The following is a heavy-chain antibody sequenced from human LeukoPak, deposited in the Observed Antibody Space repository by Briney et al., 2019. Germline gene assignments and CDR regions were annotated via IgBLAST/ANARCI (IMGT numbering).Heavy chain of an antibody. J-gene: IGHJ3*02. V-gene: IGHV3-7*03. CDR1: GFTFSDYY. Sequence: GGSLRLSCAASGFTFSDYYMSWIRQAPGKGLEWVANIKEDGSEKHYVDSLKGRFTISRDNAKNTLYLQMNSLRAEDTAVYYCAREVRSPGAGLGAFDIWGQGTMVTVSS. CDR3: AREVRSPGAGLGAFDI. D-gene: IGHD6-19*01. CDR2: IKEDGSEK.